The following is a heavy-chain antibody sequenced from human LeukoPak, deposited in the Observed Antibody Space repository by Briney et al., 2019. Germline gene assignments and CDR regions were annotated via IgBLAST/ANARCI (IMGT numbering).Heavy chain of an antibody. CDR1: GASISGYF. CDR3: ARARYSSSWACDY. Sequence: KASETLSLTCTVSGASISGYFWSWIRQPPRKGLEWIGYISSSGNTNYNPSLKSRVTISVDTSKNQFSLKLSSVTAADTAVYYCARARYSSSWACDYWGQGTLVTVSS. CDR2: ISSSGNT. J-gene: IGHJ4*02. V-gene: IGHV4-59*01. D-gene: IGHD6-13*01.